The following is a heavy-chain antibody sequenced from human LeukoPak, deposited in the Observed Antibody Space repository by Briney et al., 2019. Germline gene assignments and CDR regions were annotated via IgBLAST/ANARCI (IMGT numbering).Heavy chain of an antibody. CDR2: IGTAGDT. D-gene: IGHD1-26*01. CDR3: ARAPPYSPEYYGMDV. V-gene: IGHV3-13*01. J-gene: IGHJ6*02. CDR1: GFTFSSYD. Sequence: PGGSLRPSCAASGFTFSSYDMHWVRQATGKGLEWVSAIGTAGDTYYPGSVKGRFTISRENAKNSLYLQMNSLRAGDTAVYYCARAPPYSPEYYGMDVWGQGTTVTVSS.